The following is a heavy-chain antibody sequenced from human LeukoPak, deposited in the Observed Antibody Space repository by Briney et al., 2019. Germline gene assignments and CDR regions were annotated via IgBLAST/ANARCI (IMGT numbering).Heavy chain of an antibody. CDR2: IYTSGST. Sequence: SETLSLTCTVSGGSISSGSYYWSWIRQPAGKGLEWIGRIYTSGSTNYNPSLKSRVTISVDTSKNQFSLKLSSVTAADTAVYYCARELKQLGFGVVIENRFDPWGQGTLVTVSS. CDR3: ARELKQLGFGVVIENRFDP. CDR1: GGSISSGSYY. J-gene: IGHJ5*02. V-gene: IGHV4-61*02. D-gene: IGHD3-3*01.